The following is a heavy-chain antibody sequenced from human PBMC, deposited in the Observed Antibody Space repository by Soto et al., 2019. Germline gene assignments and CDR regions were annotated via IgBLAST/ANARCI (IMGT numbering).Heavy chain of an antibody. D-gene: IGHD3-3*01. J-gene: IGHJ6*02. Sequence: PFHTLSITCALYCRSFRGYYSSRIRHPPSRSIQSVVEINHRGSTNYKPSLKSLVTISVDTSKNQFSLKLSSVTAADTAVYYCARRKKWYDFWSGYPSSYGMDVWGQGTTLTVSS. CDR2: INHRGST. V-gene: IGHV4-34*01. CDR3: ARRKKWYDFWSGYPSSYGMDV. CDR1: CRSFRGYY.